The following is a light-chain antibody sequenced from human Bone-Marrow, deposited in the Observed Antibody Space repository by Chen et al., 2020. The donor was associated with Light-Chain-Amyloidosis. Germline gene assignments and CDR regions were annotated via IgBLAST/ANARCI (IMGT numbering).Light chain of an antibody. CDR3: SSYTSISTLI. Sequence: ADPTEPPSVSGSRGPAFTSTCTRTSSDVGRYDRASWYQQPPGTAPIVIIFEVNSRPSGVPDRFSGSMSGNAASLTISGLQAEDEGDYYCSSYTSISTLIFGGGTKLTVL. V-gene: IGLV2-18*02. CDR2: EVN. J-gene: IGLJ2*01. CDR1: SSDVGRYDR.